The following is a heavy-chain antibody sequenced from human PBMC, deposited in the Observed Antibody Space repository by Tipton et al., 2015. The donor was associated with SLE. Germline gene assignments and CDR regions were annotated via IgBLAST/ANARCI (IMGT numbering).Heavy chain of an antibody. Sequence: GLVKPSETLSLTCAVYGGSFSGYYWNWIRQPPGKGLEWVSSISSSSYIYYADSVKGRFTISRDNAKNSLYLQMNSLRAEDTAVYYCARDGDGDYPDYWGQGTLVTVSS. CDR1: GGSFSGYY. D-gene: IGHD4-17*01. V-gene: IGHV3-69-1*01. J-gene: IGHJ4*02. CDR3: ARDGDGDYPDY. CDR2: ISSSSYI.